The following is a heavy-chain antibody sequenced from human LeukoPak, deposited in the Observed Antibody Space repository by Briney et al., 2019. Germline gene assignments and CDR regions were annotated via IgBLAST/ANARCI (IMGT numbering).Heavy chain of an antibody. CDR1: GFTFSSYW. D-gene: IGHD2-2*02. Sequence: GGSLRLSCTASGFTFSSYWMNWVRQAPGKGLEWVAVISYDGSNKYYADSVKGRFTISRDNSKNTLYLQMNSLRAEDTAVYYCARGRYCSSTSCYTWYYYYYMDVWGKGTTVTVSS. CDR3: ARGRYCSSTSCYTWYYYYYMDV. V-gene: IGHV3-30*03. CDR2: ISYDGSNK. J-gene: IGHJ6*03.